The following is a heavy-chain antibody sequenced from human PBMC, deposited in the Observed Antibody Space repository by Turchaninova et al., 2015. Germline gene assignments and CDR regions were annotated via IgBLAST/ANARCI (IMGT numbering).Heavy chain of an antibody. CDR2: IGATDGST. CDR3: AKGGYRGWFDP. CDR1: GFTFSSYV. D-gene: IGHD5-12*01. V-gene: IGHV3-23*01. Sequence: RLSCVASGFTFSSYVMPGVRQAPGKGLEWVSTIGATDGSTDYADCAKGRFTISRDNSKDKLFLQMYSLRAEETAVYYCAKGGYRGWFDPWGQGTLVTVSS. J-gene: IGHJ5*02.